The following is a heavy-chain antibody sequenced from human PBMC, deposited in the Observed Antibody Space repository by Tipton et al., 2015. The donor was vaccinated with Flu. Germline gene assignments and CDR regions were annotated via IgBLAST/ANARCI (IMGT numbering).Heavy chain of an antibody. CDR2: IYTSGST. Sequence: LRLSCTVSGGSISSGSYYWSWIRQPAGKGLEWIGRIYTSGSTNYNPSLKSRVTISVDTSKNQFSLKLSSVTAADTAVYYCARDEPDEKWSLPRTAFDIWGQGTMVTVSS. D-gene: IGHD3-22*01. J-gene: IGHJ3*02. V-gene: IGHV4-61*02. CDR3: ARDEPDEKWSLPRTAFDI. CDR1: GGSISSGSYY.